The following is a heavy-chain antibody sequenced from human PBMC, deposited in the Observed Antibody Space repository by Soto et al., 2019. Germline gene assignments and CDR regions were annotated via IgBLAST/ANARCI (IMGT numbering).Heavy chain of an antibody. CDR3: ARSHCSSTSCYPGAFDI. Sequence: GESLKISCKGSGYSFTSYWIGWVRQMPGKGLEWMGIIYPGDSDTRYSPSFQGQVTISADKSISTAYLQWSSLKASDTAMYYCARSHCSSTSCYPGAFDIWGQGTMVTVS. J-gene: IGHJ3*02. CDR1: GYSFTSYW. CDR2: IYPGDSDT. V-gene: IGHV5-51*01. D-gene: IGHD2-2*01.